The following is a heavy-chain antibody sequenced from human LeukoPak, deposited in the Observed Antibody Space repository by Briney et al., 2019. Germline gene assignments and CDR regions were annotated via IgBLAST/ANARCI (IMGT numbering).Heavy chain of an antibody. CDR1: GVTFSDYS. CDR3: AKEKKYYYDGSGYPGYDY. V-gene: IGHV3-21*01. CDR2: ISSSGNYI. J-gene: IGHJ4*02. D-gene: IGHD3-22*01. Sequence: GGSLRLSCAGSGVTFSDYSMTWVRQAPGKGLEWVSYISSSGNYINYGDSVKGRFTISRDNAKNSLYLQMNSLRAEDTAVYYCAKEKKYYYDGSGYPGYDYWGQGTLVTVSS.